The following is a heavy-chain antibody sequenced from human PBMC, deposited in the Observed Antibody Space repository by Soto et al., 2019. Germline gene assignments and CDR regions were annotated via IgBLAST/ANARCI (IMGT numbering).Heavy chain of an antibody. J-gene: IGHJ5*02. CDR1: GFTFSSYA. V-gene: IGHV3-30-3*01. CDR2: ISYDGSNK. Sequence: QVQLVESGGGVVQPGRSLRLSCAASGFTFSSYAMHWVCQAPGKGLEWVAVISYDGSNKYYADSVKGRFTISRDNSKNTLYLQMNSLRAEDTAVYYCARVSTGYYKRWFDPWGQGTLVTVSS. D-gene: IGHD3-9*01. CDR3: ARVSTGYYKRWFDP.